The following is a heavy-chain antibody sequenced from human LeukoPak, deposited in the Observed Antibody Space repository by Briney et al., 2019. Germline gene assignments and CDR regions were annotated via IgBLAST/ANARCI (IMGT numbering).Heavy chain of an antibody. CDR1: GFTFSTYW. CDR2: INTDGTTT. V-gene: IGHV3-74*01. CDR3: VRDTRSYYLDY. J-gene: IGHJ4*02. D-gene: IGHD1-26*01. Sequence: GGSLRLSCAVSGFTFSTYWMHWVRQAPGKGLVWVSRINTDGTTTTYADSVKGRFTISRDNPKNTLYLQMNSLRVEDTAVYYCVRDTRSYYLDYWGQGTPVTVSS.